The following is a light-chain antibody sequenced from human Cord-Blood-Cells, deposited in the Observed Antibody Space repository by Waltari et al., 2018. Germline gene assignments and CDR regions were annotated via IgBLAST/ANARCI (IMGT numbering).Light chain of an antibody. CDR2: SNN. V-gene: IGLV1-44*01. Sequence: QSVLTQPPSASGTPGQRVTISCSGSSSNIGSNTVNCYQQLPGTAPNLLIYSNNQLLAWVPDLVSGSKSGTSASLAISGLHSEDEADYYCAAWDDSLNGNWVFGGGTKLTVL. CDR3: AAWDDSLNGNWV. CDR1: SSNIGSNT. J-gene: IGLJ3*02.